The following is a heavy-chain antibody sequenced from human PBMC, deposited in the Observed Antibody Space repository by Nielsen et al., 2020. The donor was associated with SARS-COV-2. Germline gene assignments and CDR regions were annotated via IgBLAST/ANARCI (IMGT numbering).Heavy chain of an antibody. CDR3: ARAMGAYGDYYYYYYTDV. J-gene: IGHJ6*03. Sequence: SQTLSLTCAIYGDSVSSSSAAWNWIRQSPSRGLEWLGRTYYRSKWYNDYAVSVKSRITINPDTSKNQFSLHLNSVTPEDTAVYYCARAMGAYGDYYYYYYTDVWGKGTTVTVSS. CDR1: GDSVSSSSAA. CDR2: TYYRSKWYN. V-gene: IGHV6-1*01. D-gene: IGHD4-17*01.